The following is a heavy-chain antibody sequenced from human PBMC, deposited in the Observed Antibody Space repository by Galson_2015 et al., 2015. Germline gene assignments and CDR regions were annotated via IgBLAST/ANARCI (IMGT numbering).Heavy chain of an antibody. V-gene: IGHV3-23*01. J-gene: IGHJ5*02. CDR1: GFTFSTYA. CDR2: ISGSGGST. CDR3: AKAGGKITIFGVVILDP. D-gene: IGHD3-3*01. Sequence: SLRLSCAASGFTFSTYAMSWVRQAPGQGLEWVSGISGSGGSTYYADSLKGRFTISRDNSKNTLYLQMNTLRAEDTAVYYCAKAGGKITIFGVVILDPWGQGTLVTVSS.